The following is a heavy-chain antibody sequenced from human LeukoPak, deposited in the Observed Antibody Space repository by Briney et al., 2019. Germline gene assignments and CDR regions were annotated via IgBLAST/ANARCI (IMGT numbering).Heavy chain of an antibody. V-gene: IGHV4-59*01. J-gene: IGHJ4*02. D-gene: IGHD3-22*01. CDR3: ARADYDTSAYYYTFAY. Sequence: SETLSLTCTGSGGSINGYYWSWIRQPPEKGLEWIGYIYYRGSTNYNPSLKSRVTISVDTSKNQFSLKLSSVTAADTAVYYCARADYDTSAYYYTFAYWGQGSLVTVSS. CDR2: IYYRGST. CDR1: GGSINGYY.